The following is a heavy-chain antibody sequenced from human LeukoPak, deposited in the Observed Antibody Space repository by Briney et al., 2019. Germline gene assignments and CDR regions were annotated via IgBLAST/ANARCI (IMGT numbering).Heavy chain of an antibody. D-gene: IGHD3-22*01. J-gene: IGHJ3*02. CDR2: ISYDGSNK. V-gene: IGHV3-30*04. CDR1: GFTFSSYA. Sequence: GGSLRLSCAASGFTFSSYAMHWVRQAPGKGLEWVAVISYDGSNKYYADSVKGRFTISRDNSKNTLYLQMNSLRAEDTAVYYCARAGMYYYDSREIWGQGTMVTVSS. CDR3: ARAGMYYYDSREI.